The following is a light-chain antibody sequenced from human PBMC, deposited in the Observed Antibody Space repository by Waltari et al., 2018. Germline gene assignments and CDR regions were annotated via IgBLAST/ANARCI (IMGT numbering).Light chain of an antibody. CDR1: SSDVGYYNY. Sequence: QSALTQPRSVSGSPGQSVTIACTGTSSDVGYYNYVSWDQQHPGKAPKLMIYDVTGRPSGVPDRFSGSKSGNTASLTISGLQAEDEAEYYCCSYAGNYLRVFGGGTKLTVL. V-gene: IGLV2-11*01. J-gene: IGLJ2*01. CDR3: CSYAGNYLRV. CDR2: DVT.